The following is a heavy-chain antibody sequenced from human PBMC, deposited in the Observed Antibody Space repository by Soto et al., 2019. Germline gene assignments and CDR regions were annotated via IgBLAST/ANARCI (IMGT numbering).Heavy chain of an antibody. CDR2: LWYDGTTT. D-gene: IGHD1-26*01. CDR1: GFTVSNTG. Sequence: GGSLRLSCAASGFTVSNTGMHWVRQAPGKGLEWVAVLWYDGTTTFYADSVRGRFTVSRDISVNTFYLQMNTLRAEDTAVYYCARGIITLLPARPFDYWGQGTLVTVSS. CDR3: ARGIITLLPARPFDY. V-gene: IGHV3-33*01. J-gene: IGHJ4*02.